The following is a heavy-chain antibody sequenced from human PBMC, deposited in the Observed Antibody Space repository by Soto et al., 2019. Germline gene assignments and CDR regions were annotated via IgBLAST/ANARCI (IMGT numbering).Heavy chain of an antibody. V-gene: IGHV4-4*02. CDR1: SGSISSSNW. CDR2: IYHSGST. D-gene: IGHD6-13*01. Sequence: QVQLQESGPGLVKPSGTLSLTCAVSSGSISSSNWWSWVRQPPGKGLEWIGEIYHSGSTNYNPSLKSRVTISVDKSKNQFSLKLSSVTAADTAMYYCARAKIAAAGRSWFDPWGQGTLVTVSS. CDR3: ARAKIAAAGRSWFDP. J-gene: IGHJ5*02.